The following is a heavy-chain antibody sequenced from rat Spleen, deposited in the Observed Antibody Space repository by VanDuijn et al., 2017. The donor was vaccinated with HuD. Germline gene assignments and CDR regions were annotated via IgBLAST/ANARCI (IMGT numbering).Heavy chain of an antibody. CDR2: VSSGGNT. Sequence: QVQLKESGPGLVQPSQTLSLTCTVSGFSLTSDGVSWVRQPPAKGLEWIAAVSSGGNTYYDSTLKSPLSISRDTSKSQVFLKIYSLQTEDTAIYFCTREGHTMDRATYWFAYWGQGTLVTVSS. D-gene: IGHD1-9*01. V-gene: IGHV2S12*01. J-gene: IGHJ3*01. CDR1: GFSLTSDG. CDR3: TREGHTMDRATYWFAY.